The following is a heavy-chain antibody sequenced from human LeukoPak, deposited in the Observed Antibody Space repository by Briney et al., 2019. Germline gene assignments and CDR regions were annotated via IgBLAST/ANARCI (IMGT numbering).Heavy chain of an antibody. J-gene: IGHJ4*02. CDR1: GGSISSGIYS. V-gene: IGHV4-30-2*03. D-gene: IGHD6-19*01. CDR3: ARQNPFPGIAVAGALFDY. CDR2: VYHSVNI. Sequence: PSETLSLTCAVSGGSISSGIYSWNWVRQPPGKGLEWIGFVYHSVNIHYNPSLESRVTISVDTSKNQFSLKLSSVTAADTAVYYCARQNPFPGIAVAGALFDYWGQGTLVTVSS.